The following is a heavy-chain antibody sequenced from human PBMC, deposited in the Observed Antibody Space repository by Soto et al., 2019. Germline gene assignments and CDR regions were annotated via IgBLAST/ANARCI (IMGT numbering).Heavy chain of an antibody. D-gene: IGHD6-13*01. Sequence: EVQLLESGGGLVQPGGSLRLSCAASGFTFSSYAMSWVRQAPGKGLEWVSAISGSGGSTYYADSVKGRFTISRDKSKNTLYLQMNSLRAEDTAVYYCARYYSSSWYNWFDPWGQGTLVTVSS. CDR1: GFTFSSYA. CDR3: ARYYSSSWYNWFDP. V-gene: IGHV3-23*01. CDR2: ISGSGGST. J-gene: IGHJ5*02.